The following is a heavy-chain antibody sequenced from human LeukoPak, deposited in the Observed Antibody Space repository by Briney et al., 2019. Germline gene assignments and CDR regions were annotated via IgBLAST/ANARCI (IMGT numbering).Heavy chain of an antibody. J-gene: IGHJ6*03. CDR3: ARRSSSPYYYYYMNV. V-gene: IGHV4-4*02. Sequence: SETLSLTCAVSGGSISSSNWWSWVRQPPGKGLEWIGEIYHSGSTNYNPSLKSRVTISVDKSKNQFSLKLSSVTAADTAVYYCARRSSSPYYYYYMNVWGKGTTVTVSS. CDR2: IYHSGST. D-gene: IGHD6-6*01. CDR1: GGSISSSNW.